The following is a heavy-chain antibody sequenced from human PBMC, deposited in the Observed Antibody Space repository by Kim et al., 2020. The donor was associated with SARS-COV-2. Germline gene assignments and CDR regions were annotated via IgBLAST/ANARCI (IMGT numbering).Heavy chain of an antibody. V-gene: IGHV3-23*01. J-gene: IGHJ3*02. D-gene: IGHD3-3*01. CDR1: GFPFSNYA. Sequence: GGSLRLSCAASGFPFSNYAMSWVRQAPGKGLEWVSVISGSGGGTYYADSVKGRFTISRDNSKSTLHLQMNSLRAEDTAVYFCAKDINRGALRFLEWLYDAFDIWGQGAMVTVSS. CDR2: ISGSGGGT. CDR3: AKDINRGALRFLEWLYDAFDI.